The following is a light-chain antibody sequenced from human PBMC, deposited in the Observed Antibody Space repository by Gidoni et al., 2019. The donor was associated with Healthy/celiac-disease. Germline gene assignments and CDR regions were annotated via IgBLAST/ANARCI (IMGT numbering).Light chain of an antibody. Sequence: DIQMIESPATLSASVGDRVTITCRASQSISSWLAWYQQKTGKAPKLLIYKASSLESGVPSRFSGSGSGTPFTLTISSLQPDDFATYYCQQYNSYPWTFGQGTKVEIK. CDR3: QQYNSYPWT. V-gene: IGKV1-5*03. CDR1: QSISSW. J-gene: IGKJ1*01. CDR2: KAS.